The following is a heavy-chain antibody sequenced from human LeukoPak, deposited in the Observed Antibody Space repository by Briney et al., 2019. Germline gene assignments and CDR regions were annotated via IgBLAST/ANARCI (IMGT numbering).Heavy chain of an antibody. J-gene: IGHJ5*02. D-gene: IGHD4-11*01. CDR2: FDPEDGET. V-gene: IGHV1-24*01. CDR1: GYTLTELS. CDR3: ATAMTTVTTNWFDP. Sequence: ASVKVSCKVSGYTLTELSMHWVRQAPGKGLEWMGGFDPEDGETIYAQKFQGRVTMTGDTSTDTAYMELSSLRSEDTAVYYCATAMTTVTTNWFDPWGQGTLVTVSS.